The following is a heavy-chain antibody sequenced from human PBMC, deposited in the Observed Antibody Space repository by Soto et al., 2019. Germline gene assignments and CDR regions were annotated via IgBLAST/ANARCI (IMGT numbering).Heavy chain of an antibody. CDR1: GYTFTSYG. V-gene: IGHV1-18*01. CDR2: ISPYNGDT. J-gene: IGHJ5*02. Sequence: QVQLVQSGTEVKKPGASVKVSCKTSGYTFTSYGISWVRQAPGQGREWMGLISPYNGDTIYARKFQGRVIVNADTATSTVYMELRSLRSDDTAVYYCVRDASSGYRGWWDPGGQGTLVTVSS. CDR3: VRDASSGYRGWWDP. D-gene: IGHD5-18*01.